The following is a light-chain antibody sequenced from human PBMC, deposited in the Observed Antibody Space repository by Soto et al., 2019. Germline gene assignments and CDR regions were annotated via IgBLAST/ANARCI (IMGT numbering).Light chain of an antibody. Sequence: AIRMTQSPSSLSASTGDRVTITCRASQGISSYLAWFQQKPGKAPKLLIYAASTLQSGVPSRFSGSGSGTDFTLTISCLHSEDFATYYCQQYYSYPGFTFGPGTKVDIK. CDR1: QGISSY. CDR3: QQYYSYPGFT. J-gene: IGKJ3*01. V-gene: IGKV1-8*01. CDR2: AAS.